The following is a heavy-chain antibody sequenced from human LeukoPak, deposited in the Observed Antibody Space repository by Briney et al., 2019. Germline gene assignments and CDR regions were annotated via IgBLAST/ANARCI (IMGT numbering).Heavy chain of an antibody. D-gene: IGHD5-24*01. CDR1: GFSVSSLY. Sequence: PGGSLRLSCAASGFSVSSLYMSWVRQAPGKGLEWVSVIYHDERTDYADSVRGRFTISRDNSKNTLYPQTNSLRVDDTAVYYCARARRVGYSNWDYWGQGTLVTVSS. V-gene: IGHV3-53*01. CDR3: ARARRVGYSNWDY. J-gene: IGHJ4*02. CDR2: IYHDERT.